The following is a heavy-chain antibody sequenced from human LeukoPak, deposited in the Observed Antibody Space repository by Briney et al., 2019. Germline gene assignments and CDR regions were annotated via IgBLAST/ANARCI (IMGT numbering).Heavy chain of an antibody. J-gene: IGHJ4*02. D-gene: IGHD3-9*01. CDR1: GYTFTDYY. Sequence: ASVRVSCKASGYTFTDYYMHWVRQAPGQGLEWMGWINPNSGGTNYAQKFQGRVTMTRDTSISTAYMELSRLRSDDTAVYYCARGAIYDILTGYYLHLDYWGQGTLVTVSS. V-gene: IGHV1-2*02. CDR3: ARGAIYDILTGYYLHLDY. CDR2: INPNSGGT.